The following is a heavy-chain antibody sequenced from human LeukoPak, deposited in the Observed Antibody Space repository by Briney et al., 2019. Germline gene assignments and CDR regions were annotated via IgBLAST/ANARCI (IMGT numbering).Heavy chain of an antibody. CDR2: INPNSGGT. D-gene: IGHD2-15*01. CDR1: GYTFTGYY. V-gene: IGHV1-2*02. CDR3: ASTNVEGVSDDAFDI. J-gene: IGHJ3*02. Sequence: ASVKVSCKASGYTFTGYYMHWVRQAPGQGLEWMGWINPNSGGTNYAQKFQGRVTMTRDTSISTAYMELSRLRSDDTAVYYCASTNVEGVSDDAFDIWGQGTMVTVSS.